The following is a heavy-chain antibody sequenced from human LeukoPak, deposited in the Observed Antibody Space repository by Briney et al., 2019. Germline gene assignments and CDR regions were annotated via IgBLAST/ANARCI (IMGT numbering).Heavy chain of an antibody. CDR3: AREKWELTYAFDI. Sequence: PSETLSLTCTVSGGSISSYYWSWIRQPPGKGLEWIGYIYYSGSTNYNPSLKSRVTISVDTSKNQFSLKLSSVTAADTAVYYCAREKWELTYAFDIWGHGTMVTVSS. CDR1: GGSISSYY. V-gene: IGHV4-59*01. CDR2: IYYSGST. D-gene: IGHD1-26*01. J-gene: IGHJ3*02.